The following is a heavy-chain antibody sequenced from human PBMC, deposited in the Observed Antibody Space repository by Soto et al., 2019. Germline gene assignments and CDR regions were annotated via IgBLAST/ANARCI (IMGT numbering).Heavy chain of an antibody. Sequence: QVQLVQSGAEVKKPGSSVKLSCNAAGGTFNNLAVSWVRQAPGQGLEWMGEIIPMFGSTNYAQRFQGRVTITADESRSIAYMYLSSLRSDDTALCDCARGGRMGNWDFDLWGRGTLVTVSS. CDR1: GGTFNNLA. D-gene: IGHD3-10*01. CDR3: ARGGRMGNWDFDL. CDR2: IIPMFGST. J-gene: IGHJ2*01. V-gene: IGHV1-69*01.